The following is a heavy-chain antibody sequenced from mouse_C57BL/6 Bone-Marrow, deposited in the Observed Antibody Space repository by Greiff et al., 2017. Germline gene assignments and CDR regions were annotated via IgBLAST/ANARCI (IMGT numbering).Heavy chain of an antibody. V-gene: IGHV5-4*03. CDR3: ARVYNYYAMDY. CDR2: ISDGGSYT. J-gene: IGHJ4*01. CDR1: GFTFSSYA. Sequence: EVKLEESGGGLVKPGGSLKLSCAASGFTFSSYAMSWVRQTPEKRLEWVATISDGGSYTYYPDNVKGRFTISRDNAKNNLYLQMRHLKSEDTAMYYCARVYNYYAMDYWGQGTSVTVSS. D-gene: IGHD2-1*01.